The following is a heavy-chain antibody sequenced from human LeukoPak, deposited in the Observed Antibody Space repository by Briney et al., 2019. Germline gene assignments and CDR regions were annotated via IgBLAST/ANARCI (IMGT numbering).Heavy chain of an antibody. CDR2: IYYSGST. J-gene: IGHJ6*02. V-gene: IGHV4-61*01. CDR1: GGSISSNSYY. CDR3: ARHYSSSWYQYYYYGMDV. Sequence: SETLSLTCTVSGGSISSNSYYWSWIRQPPGKGLEWIGYIYYSGSTNYNPSLKSRVTISVDTSKNQFSLKLSSVTAADTAVYYCARHYSSSWYQYYYYGMDVWGQGTTVTVSS. D-gene: IGHD6-13*01.